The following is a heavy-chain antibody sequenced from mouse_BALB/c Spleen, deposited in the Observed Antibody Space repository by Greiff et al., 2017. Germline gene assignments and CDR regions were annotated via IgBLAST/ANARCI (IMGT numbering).Heavy chain of an antibody. Sequence: QVQLKESGAELVRPGTSVKVSCKASGYAFTNYLIEWVKQRPGQGLEWIGVINPGSGGTNYNEKFKGKATLTADKSSSTAYMQLSSLTSDDSAVYFCARGDEMDYWGQGTSVTVSS. V-gene: IGHV1-54*01. CDR2: INPGSGGT. D-gene: IGHD3-3*01. CDR1: GYAFTNYL. J-gene: IGHJ4*01. CDR3: ARGDEMDY.